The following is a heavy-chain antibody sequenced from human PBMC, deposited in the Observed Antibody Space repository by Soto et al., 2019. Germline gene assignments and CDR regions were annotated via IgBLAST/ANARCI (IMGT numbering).Heavy chain of an antibody. CDR1: GYTFTSYA. CDR3: ATAIADDAFDI. V-gene: IGHV1-3*01. J-gene: IGHJ3*02. CDR2: INAGNGNT. Sequence: ASVKISCKASGYTFTSYAMHWVRQAPGQRLEWMGWINAGNGNTKYSQKFQGRVTITRDTSASTAYMELSSLRFEDTAVYFCATAIADDAFDIWGRGTMVTVSS. D-gene: IGHD2-2*01.